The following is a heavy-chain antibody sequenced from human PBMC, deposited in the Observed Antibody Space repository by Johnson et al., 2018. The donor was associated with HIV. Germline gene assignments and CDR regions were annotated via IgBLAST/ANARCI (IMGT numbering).Heavy chain of an antibody. CDR3: ARGPSVVTLHAFDL. Sequence: VQLVESGGGLVQPGGSLRLSCAASGFTFSDYYMHWVRQATGEGLEWVSAIGSAGDTYYPGSVKGRFTISRENAKNSLYLQMNSLRAGDTAVYYCARGPSVVTLHAFDLWGQGTLVTVSS. V-gene: IGHV3-13*01. J-gene: IGHJ3*01. CDR2: IGSAGDT. CDR1: GFTFSDYY. D-gene: IGHD4-23*01.